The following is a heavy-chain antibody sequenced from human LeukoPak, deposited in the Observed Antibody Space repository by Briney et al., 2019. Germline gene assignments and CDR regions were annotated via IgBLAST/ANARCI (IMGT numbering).Heavy chain of an antibody. D-gene: IGHD1/OR15-1a*01. J-gene: IGHJ4*02. CDR2: LKSRGSGGTA. Sequence: PGGSLRLSCAASGFNFIDAWMSWVRQAPGKGLEWVGRLKSRGSGGTADYAAPVKGRFTISRDDSKNTLYLQMNSLKVEDTAVYFCSWEQDASFGRQLGSWGQGTLVTVAS. CDR3: SWEQDASFGRQLGS. CDR1: GFNFIDAW. V-gene: IGHV3-15*01.